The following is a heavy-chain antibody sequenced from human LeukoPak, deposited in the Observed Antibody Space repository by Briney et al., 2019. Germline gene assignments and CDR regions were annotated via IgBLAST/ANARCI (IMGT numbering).Heavy chain of an antibody. CDR2: ISSSSSTI. J-gene: IGHJ4*02. D-gene: IGHD6-13*01. CDR1: GFTFSSYE. V-gene: IGHV3-48*01. CDR3: ARDGGLISSSWYDY. Sequence: GGSLRLSCAASGFTFSSYEMNWVRQAPGKGLEWVSYISSSSSTIYYADSVKGRFTISRDNAKNSLYLQMNSLRAEDTAVYYCARDGGLISSSWYDYWGQGTLVTVTS.